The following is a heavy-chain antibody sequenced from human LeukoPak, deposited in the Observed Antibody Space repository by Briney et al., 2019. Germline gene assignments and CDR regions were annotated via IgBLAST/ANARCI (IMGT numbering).Heavy chain of an antibody. CDR2: IIPIFGTA. J-gene: IGHJ6*03. CDR3: ARDLGYCSGGSCYDSHYYYMDV. Sequence: SSVKVSCKASGGTFSSYTISWVRQAPGQGLEWMGGIIPIFGTANYAQKFQGRVTITADESTSTAYMELSSLRSEDTAVYYCARDLGYCSGGSCYDSHYYYMDVWGKGTTVTVSS. D-gene: IGHD2-15*01. CDR1: GGTFSSYT. V-gene: IGHV1-69*13.